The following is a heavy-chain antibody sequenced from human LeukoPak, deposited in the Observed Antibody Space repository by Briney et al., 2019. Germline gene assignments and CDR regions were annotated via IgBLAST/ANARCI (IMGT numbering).Heavy chain of an antibody. V-gene: IGHV3-23*01. J-gene: IGHJ4*02. CDR3: AKDLIEQQLGLGPDDY. CDR2: ISGSGGST. CDR1: GFTFSSYA. Sequence: WGSLRLSCAASGFTFSSYAMSWVRQAPGKGLEWVSAISGSGGSTYYADSVKGRFTISRDNSKNTLYLQMNSLRAEDTAVYYCAKDLIEQQLGLGPDDYWGQGTLVTVSS. D-gene: IGHD6-13*01.